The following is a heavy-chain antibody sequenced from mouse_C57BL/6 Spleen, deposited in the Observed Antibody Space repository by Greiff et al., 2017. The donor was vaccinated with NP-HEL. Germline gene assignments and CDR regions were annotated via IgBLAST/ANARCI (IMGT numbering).Heavy chain of an antibody. J-gene: IGHJ4*01. CDR1: GYAFSSYW. D-gene: IGHD1-1*01. CDR3: ARWNTNYYGSSYEDAMDY. CDR2: IYPGDGDT. V-gene: IGHV1-80*01. Sequence: VQLQQSGAELVKPGASVKISCKASGYAFSSYWMNWVKQRPGKGLEWIGQIYPGDGDTNYNGKFKGKATLTADKSSSTAYMQLSSLTSEDSAVYFCARWNTNYYGSSYEDAMDYWGQGTSVTVSS.